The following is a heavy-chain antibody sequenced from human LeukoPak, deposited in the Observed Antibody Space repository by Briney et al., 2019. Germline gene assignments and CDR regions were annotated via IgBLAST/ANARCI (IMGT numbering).Heavy chain of an antibody. J-gene: IGHJ3*02. CDR1: GFTFRSYA. D-gene: IGHD6-19*01. Sequence: QSGGSLRLSCAASGFTFRSYAMSWVRQAPGKGLEWVSAISGSGGSTYYADSVKGRFTISRDNSKNTLYLQMNSLRADDTAVYYCAKHPKYSSGWYGPSRTSNDAFDIWGQGTMVTVSS. V-gene: IGHV3-23*01. CDR2: ISGSGGST. CDR3: AKHPKYSSGWYGPSRTSNDAFDI.